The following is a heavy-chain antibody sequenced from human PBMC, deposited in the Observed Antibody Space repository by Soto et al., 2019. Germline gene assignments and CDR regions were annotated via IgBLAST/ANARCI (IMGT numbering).Heavy chain of an antibody. CDR2: ISYDGTNK. CDR3: AKDLWLSSSAFEYYSGMDV. J-gene: IGHJ6*02. D-gene: IGHD6-6*01. Sequence: GGSLRLSCAASGFAFSSYGMHWVRQAPGKGLEWVAVISYDGTNKYYADSVKGRFTLSRDNSKNTLYLQMNSLGVEDTAVYYCAKDLWLSSSAFEYYSGMDVWGQGTTVTVSS. CDR1: GFAFSSYG. V-gene: IGHV3-30*18.